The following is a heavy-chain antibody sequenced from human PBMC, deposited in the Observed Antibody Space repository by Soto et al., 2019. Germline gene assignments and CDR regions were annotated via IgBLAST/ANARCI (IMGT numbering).Heavy chain of an antibody. CDR3: ARGGIAAAGRPYWFDP. J-gene: IGHJ5*02. D-gene: IGHD6-13*01. CDR2: IIPIFGTA. V-gene: IGHV1-69*13. CDR1: GGTFSSYA. Sequence: SVKVSCKASGGTFSSYAISWVRQAPGQGLEWMGGIIPIFGTANYAQKFQGRVTITADESTSTAYMELSSLRSEDTAVYYCARGGIAAAGRPYWFDPWGQGTLVTVSS.